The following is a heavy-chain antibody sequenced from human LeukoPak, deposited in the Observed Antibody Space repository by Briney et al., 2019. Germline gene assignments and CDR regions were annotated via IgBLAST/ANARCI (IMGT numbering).Heavy chain of an antibody. Sequence: SETLSLTCTVSLGSTSSYYGSWSPHPPGEGLEWIGYIYNSGSTNYNPSLNSRVTISVDTSKNQFALKLNSVTAADTAVFYCARGGSGYSLDYWGQGTLVTVSS. CDR3: ARGGSGYSLDY. D-gene: IGHD3-22*01. J-gene: IGHJ4*02. V-gene: IGHV4-59*08. CDR1: LGSTSSYY. CDR2: IYNSGST.